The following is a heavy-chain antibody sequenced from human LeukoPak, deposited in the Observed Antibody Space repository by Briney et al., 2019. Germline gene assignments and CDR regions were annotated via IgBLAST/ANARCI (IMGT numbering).Heavy chain of an antibody. J-gene: IGHJ3*02. CDR2: IKSKTDGGTT. CDR1: GVTFSSHG. CDR3: IIAPGLFAFET. V-gene: IGHV3-15*07. Sequence: GGSLRLSCGVSGVTFSSHGMNWIRQAPGEGLEWVGRIKSKTDGGTTDYATPVNGRFTISRDDSTNTVHLQMDSLKTEDTAVYFCIIAPGLFAFETWGQGTMVTVSS. D-gene: IGHD6-13*01.